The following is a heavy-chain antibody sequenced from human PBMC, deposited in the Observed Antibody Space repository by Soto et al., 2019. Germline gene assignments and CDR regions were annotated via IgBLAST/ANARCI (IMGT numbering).Heavy chain of an antibody. J-gene: IGHJ4*02. V-gene: IGHV1-18*01. CDR3: AIGGAPLDY. CDR1: GDTFTNFG. D-gene: IGHD3-16*01. CDR2: ISAYNGNT. Sequence: QVQLLQSGAEVKKPGASVQVSCKASGDTFTNFGISWVRQATGQGLECMGWISAYNGNTNYAQNFQGRVTMTTDTYTSTADMELRSLRSDATAVYYCAIGGAPLDYWCQGTLVTVSS.